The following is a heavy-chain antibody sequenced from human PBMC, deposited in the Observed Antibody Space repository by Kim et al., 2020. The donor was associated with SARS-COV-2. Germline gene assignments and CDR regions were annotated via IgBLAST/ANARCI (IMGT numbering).Heavy chain of an antibody. CDR3: AGTARGANFDY. Sequence: SETLSLTCSVSGVSISSYYWSWIRQPPGKGLEWIGYVYYTGRANYNPSLRSRVTRSVDTSKNQFSLKLTSVTAADTAVYYCAGTARGANFDYWGRGALVTVSS. CDR2: VYYTGRA. CDR1: GVSISSYY. D-gene: IGHD1-26*01. J-gene: IGHJ4*02. V-gene: IGHV4-59*08.